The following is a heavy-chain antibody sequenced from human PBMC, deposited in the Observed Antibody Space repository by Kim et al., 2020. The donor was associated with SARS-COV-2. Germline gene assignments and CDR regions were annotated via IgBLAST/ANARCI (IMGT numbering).Heavy chain of an antibody. CDR3: ARSTLRWGFYYFDY. J-gene: IGHJ4*02. V-gene: IGHV7-4-1*02. D-gene: IGHD3-16*01. Sequence: RGFTGRFVFSLDTSVSTAYLQISSLKAEDTAVYYCARSTLRWGFYYFDYWGQGTLVTVSS.